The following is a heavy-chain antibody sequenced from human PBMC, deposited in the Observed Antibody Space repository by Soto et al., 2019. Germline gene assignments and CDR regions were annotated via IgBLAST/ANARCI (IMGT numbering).Heavy chain of an antibody. CDR3: TRGRNVLLWFGDLGMDV. CDR2: IRSKAYGGTT. D-gene: IGHD3-10*01. J-gene: IGHJ6*02. V-gene: IGHV3-49*03. CDR1: GFTFGDYA. Sequence: GGSLRLSCTASGFTFGDYAMSWFRQAPGKGLEWVGFIRSKAYGGTTEYAASVKGRFTISRDDSKSIAYLQMNSLKTEDTAVYYCTRGRNVLLWFGDLGMDVWGQGTTVTVSS.